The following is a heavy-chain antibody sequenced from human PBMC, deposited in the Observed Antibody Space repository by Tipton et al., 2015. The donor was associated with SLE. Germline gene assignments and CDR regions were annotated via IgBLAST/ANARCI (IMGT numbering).Heavy chain of an antibody. J-gene: IGHJ3*02. CDR2: IYYGGIA. Sequence: TLSLTCTVSGGSISSHYWSWIRQPPGKGLEWIGYIYYGGIASYNPSLKSRVTISVDMSKNQFSLKLSSMTAADTAMYYCARPAGAGGAAFDIWGQGTMVTVSS. D-gene: IGHD1-26*01. CDR3: ARPAGAGGAAFDI. CDR1: GGSISSHY. V-gene: IGHV4-59*08.